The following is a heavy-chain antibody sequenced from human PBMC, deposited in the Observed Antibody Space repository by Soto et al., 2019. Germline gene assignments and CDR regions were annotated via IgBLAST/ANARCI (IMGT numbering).Heavy chain of an antibody. CDR3: AGEYCGRAGGVYSYYGVDV. J-gene: IGHJ6*02. CDR1: GYTFTSYG. Sequence: GPPVKVSCKASGYTFTSYGISWVRQAPGQGLEWMGWISAYNGNTNYAQKLQGRVTMTTDTSTSTAYMELRSLRSDDTAVYYCAGEYCGRAGGVYSYYGVDVWGQGTTVTVSS. CDR2: ISAYNGNT. D-gene: IGHD2-21*01. V-gene: IGHV1-18*01.